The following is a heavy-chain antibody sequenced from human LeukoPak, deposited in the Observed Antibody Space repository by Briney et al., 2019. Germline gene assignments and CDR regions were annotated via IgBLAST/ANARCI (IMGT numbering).Heavy chain of an antibody. Sequence: GASVKVSCKASGYTFTGYYMHWVRQAPGQGLEWMGWINPNSGGTNYAQKFQGWVTMTRDTSISTAYMELSRLRSDDTAVYYCARDLESTGTTWWFDPWGQGTLVTVSS. D-gene: IGHD1-7*01. J-gene: IGHJ5*02. V-gene: IGHV1-2*04. CDR3: ARDLESTGTTWWFDP. CDR2: INPNSGGT. CDR1: GYTFTGYY.